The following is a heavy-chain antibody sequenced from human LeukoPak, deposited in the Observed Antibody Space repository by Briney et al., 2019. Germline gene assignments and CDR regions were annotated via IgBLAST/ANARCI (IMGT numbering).Heavy chain of an antibody. V-gene: IGHV3-9*01. Sequence: GRSPRLSCAASGFTFDDYAMHWVRQAPGKGLEWVSGISWNSGNIGYADSVKGRFTISRDNAKNSLYLQMNSLRAEDTALYYCVKDFYSSSWYVFDFWGQGALVTVSS. D-gene: IGHD6-13*01. CDR3: VKDFYSSSWYVFDF. CDR1: GFTFDDYA. J-gene: IGHJ4*02. CDR2: ISWNSGNI.